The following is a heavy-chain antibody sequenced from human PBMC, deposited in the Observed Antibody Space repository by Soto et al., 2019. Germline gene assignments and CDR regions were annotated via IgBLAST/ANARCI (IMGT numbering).Heavy chain of an antibody. CDR1: GFSFSDYG. Sequence: QVQLVESGGGVVQPGRSLRLSCAASGFSFSDYGMHWVRQAPGKGLEWVALLSFDGSNRHYVDSVKGRFTISRDNSKNTLYLQMNSLRPEDTAVYYCVGGAHAGDAFDIWGRGTMVTVSS. D-gene: IGHD3-10*01. CDR2: LSFDGSNR. J-gene: IGHJ3*02. V-gene: IGHV3-30*03. CDR3: VGGAHAGDAFDI.